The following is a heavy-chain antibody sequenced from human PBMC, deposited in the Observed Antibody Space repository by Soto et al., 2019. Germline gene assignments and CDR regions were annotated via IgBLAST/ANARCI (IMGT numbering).Heavy chain of an antibody. CDR3: AGVFYGGNSVNNY. D-gene: IGHD4-17*01. CDR2: SSYDGSNN. J-gene: IGHJ4*02. Sequence: GGSLRLSCAGSGFTFSNFAMSWVRQAPGKGLEWVAASSYDGSNNFYADSVKGRFIISRDNSKNTLDLQLNTLRAEDTAVYYCAGVFYGGNSVNNYWGQGTPVTVSS. CDR1: GFTFSNFA. V-gene: IGHV3-30-3*01.